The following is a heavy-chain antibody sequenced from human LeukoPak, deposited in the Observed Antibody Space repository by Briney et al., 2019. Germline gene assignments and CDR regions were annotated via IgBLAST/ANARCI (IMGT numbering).Heavy chain of an antibody. J-gene: IGHJ4*02. CDR3: ARSKFEWLSTLFHY. CDR1: GYRFTSYW. D-gene: IGHD3-9*01. CDR2: NYPGDSET. Sequence: GEALKISCKGSGYRFTSYWNGLVRQMPGEGLGWMGINYPGDSETIYSPSFEGQVTLSADKSLSTAYLQWSSLKASDTAMYFCARSKFEWLSTLFHYWCEATLVSVSS. V-gene: IGHV5-51*01.